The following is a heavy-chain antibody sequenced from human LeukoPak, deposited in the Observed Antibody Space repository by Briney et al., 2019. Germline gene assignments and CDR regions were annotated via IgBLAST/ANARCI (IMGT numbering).Heavy chain of an antibody. Sequence: ASVKVSFKASGYTFTSNYMHWVRQAPGQGLEWMGIINPSGGSTSYAHKFQGRVTMTRDTSTSTVYMELSSLRSEDTAVYYCARRAVAGTTDPWGQGTLVTVSS. J-gene: IGHJ5*02. D-gene: IGHD6-19*01. CDR2: INPSGGST. CDR3: ARRAVAGTTDP. CDR1: GYTFTSNY. V-gene: IGHV1-46*01.